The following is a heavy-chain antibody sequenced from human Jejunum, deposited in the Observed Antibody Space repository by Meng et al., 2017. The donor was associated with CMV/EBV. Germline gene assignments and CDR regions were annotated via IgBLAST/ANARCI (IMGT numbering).Heavy chain of an antibody. CDR1: DDYA. D-gene: IGHD5-12*01. CDR3: TKDASSSGYDVEVSYFDY. CDR2: ISWDGTST. Sequence: DDYAMPWVRQPTGKGLEWISFISWDGTSTYYADSVRGRFTISRDNSRNSLYLQMNSLRAEDTALYYCTKDASSSGYDVEVSYFDYWGQGTRVTVSS. J-gene: IGHJ4*02. V-gene: IGHV3-43D*03.